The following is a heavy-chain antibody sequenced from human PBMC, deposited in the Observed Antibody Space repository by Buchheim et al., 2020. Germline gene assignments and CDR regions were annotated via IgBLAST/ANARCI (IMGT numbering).Heavy chain of an antibody. J-gene: IGHJ6*02. D-gene: IGHD6-13*01. CDR1: GGTFSSYT. Sequence: QVQLVQSGAEVKKPGSSVKVSCKASGGTFSSYTISWVRQAPGQGLEWMGRIIPILGIANYAQKFQGRVTITADKSTSTAYMELSSLRSEDTAVYYCARSRKLYSSSWYRMSYYYYGMDVWGQGTT. V-gene: IGHV1-69*02. CDR3: ARSRKLYSSSWYRMSYYYYGMDV. CDR2: IIPILGIA.